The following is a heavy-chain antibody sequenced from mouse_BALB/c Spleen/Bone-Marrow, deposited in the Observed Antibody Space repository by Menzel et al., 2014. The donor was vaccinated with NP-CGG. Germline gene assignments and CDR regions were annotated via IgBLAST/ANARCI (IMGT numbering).Heavy chain of an antibody. CDR2: INPYNDDT. CDR1: GYTFTSYV. V-gene: IGHV1-14*01. J-gene: IGHJ1*01. D-gene: IGHD2-2*01. CDR3: ARSLYGYYWYFVV. Sequence: VQLQQSGPELVKPGASVKMSCKASGYTFTSYVVHWVKQKPGQGLEWIGNINPYNDDTMYNEKFKGKATLTSDKSSSTAYMELSSLTSEDYAVYCCARSLYGYYWYFVVWGAGTTVTGSS.